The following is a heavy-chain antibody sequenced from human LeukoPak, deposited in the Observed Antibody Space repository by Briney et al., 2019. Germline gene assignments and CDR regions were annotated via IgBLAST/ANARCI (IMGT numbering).Heavy chain of an antibody. V-gene: IGHV3-53*01. J-gene: IGHJ4*02. CDR1: GFSVSSNY. Sequence: GGSLRLSCAASGFSVSSNYMSWVRQAPGKGLDWVSVIYSGGSTYYADSVKGRFTISRDNAKNSLYLQMNSLRAEDTAMYYCASLGYCSSTSCPDYWGQGTLVTVSS. CDR3: ASLGYCSSTSCPDY. CDR2: IYSGGST. D-gene: IGHD2-2*01.